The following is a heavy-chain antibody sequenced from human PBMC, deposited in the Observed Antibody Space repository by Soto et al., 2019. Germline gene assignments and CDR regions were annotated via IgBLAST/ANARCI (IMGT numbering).Heavy chain of an antibody. CDR3: APGLPRFGEYYYYGMDV. CDR1: GYTLTELS. D-gene: IGHD3-10*02. Sequence: ASVKVSCKVSGYTLTELSMHWVRQAPGKGLEWMGGFDPEDGETIYAQKFQGRVTMTEDTSTDTAYMELSSLRSEDTAVYYCAPGLPRFGEYYYYGMDVWGQGTKVTVSS. J-gene: IGHJ6*02. CDR2: FDPEDGET. V-gene: IGHV1-24*01.